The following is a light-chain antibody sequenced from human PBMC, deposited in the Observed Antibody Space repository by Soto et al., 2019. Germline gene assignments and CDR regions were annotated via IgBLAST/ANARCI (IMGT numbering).Light chain of an antibody. CDR2: GAS. CDR3: KQYGRFHWA. J-gene: IGKJ2*01. Sequence: ETVLTQSPGTLSLSPGERATLSCRASQSIRSNYLAWYRQTPGQPPRLLIYGASRRASGIAARFGGSGFGDECILIVVCLDPDYFDMYYCKQYGRFHWAVGQG. CDR1: QSIRSNY. V-gene: IGKV3-20*01.